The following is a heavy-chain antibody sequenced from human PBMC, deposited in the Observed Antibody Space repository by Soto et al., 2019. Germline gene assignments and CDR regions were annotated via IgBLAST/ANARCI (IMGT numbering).Heavy chain of an antibody. Sequence: SETLSLTCTVSGGSITSGGSFGSGIRQHPGKGPEWIAFIGYSGATSYNPSLASRVTISADTYKSQFSLNLRSVTAADTAVYYCARGGASSKWFAPWGQGTMVTVSS. CDR1: GGSITSGGSF. V-gene: IGHV4-31*03. J-gene: IGHJ5*02. CDR2: IGYSGAT. CDR3: ARGGASSKWFAP. D-gene: IGHD2-15*01.